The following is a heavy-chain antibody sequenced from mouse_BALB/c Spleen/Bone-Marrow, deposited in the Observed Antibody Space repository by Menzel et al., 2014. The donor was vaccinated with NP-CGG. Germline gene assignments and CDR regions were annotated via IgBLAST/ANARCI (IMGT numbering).Heavy chain of an antibody. V-gene: IGHV14-3*02. D-gene: IGHD1-1*01. CDR2: IDPANGNT. CDR3: ARYYYGSSLFAY. Sequence: VQLQQSGAELVKPGASVKLSCTAFGFNIKDTYMYWVKQRPEQGLEWIGRIDPANGNTKYDPKFQDKATITAATSSHPAYLQLSSLTSEDTAVYYCARYYYGSSLFAYWGQGTLVTVSA. CDR1: GFNIKDTY. J-gene: IGHJ3*01.